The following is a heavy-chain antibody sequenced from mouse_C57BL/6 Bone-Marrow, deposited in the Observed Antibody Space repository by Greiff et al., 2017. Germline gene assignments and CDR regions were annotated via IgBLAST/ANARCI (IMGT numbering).Heavy chain of an antibody. CDR1: GFTFSSYA. J-gene: IGHJ4*01. Sequence: DVKLVESGGGLVKPGGSLKLSCAASGFTFSSYAMSWVRQTPEKRLEWVATISDGGSYTYYPDNVKGRFTISRDNAKNNLYLQMSHLKSEDTAMYYCARDQAVVAYYYAMDYWGQGTSVTVSS. V-gene: IGHV5-4*01. CDR2: ISDGGSYT. D-gene: IGHD1-1*01. CDR3: ARDQAVVAYYYAMDY.